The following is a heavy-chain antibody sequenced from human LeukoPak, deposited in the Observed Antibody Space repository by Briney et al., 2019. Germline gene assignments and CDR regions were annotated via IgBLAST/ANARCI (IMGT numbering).Heavy chain of an antibody. CDR2: IYYSGST. V-gene: IGHV4-39*07. CDR1: GGSISSSSYY. CDR3: ARDRDSSSSTFDY. Sequence: SETLSLTCTVSGGSISSSSYYWGWIRQPPGKGLEWIGSIYYSGSTYYNPSLKSRVTISVDTSKNQFSLKLSSVTAADTAVYYCARDRDSSSSTFDYWGQGTLVTVSS. D-gene: IGHD6-13*01. J-gene: IGHJ4*02.